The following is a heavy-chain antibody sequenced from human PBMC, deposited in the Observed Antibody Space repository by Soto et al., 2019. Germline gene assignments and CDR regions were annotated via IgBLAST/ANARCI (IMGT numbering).Heavy chain of an antibody. CDR2: INHSGST. J-gene: IGHJ3*02. D-gene: IGHD2-15*01. Sequence: PSETHSLTSTVYGGSCIGYYWSWIRQPTGKGLEWIGEINHSGSTNYNPSLKSRVTISVDTSKNQFSLKLSSVTAADTAVYYCAREYCSGGSCDHDAFDIWGQGTMVTVSS. CDR1: GGSCIGYY. CDR3: AREYCSGGSCDHDAFDI. V-gene: IGHV4-34*01.